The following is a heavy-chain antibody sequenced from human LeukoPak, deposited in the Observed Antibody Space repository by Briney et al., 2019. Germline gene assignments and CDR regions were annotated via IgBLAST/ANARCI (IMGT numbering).Heavy chain of an antibody. V-gene: IGHV4-59*01. D-gene: IGHD1-7*01. J-gene: IGHJ4*02. CDR2: IYYSGST. CDR1: GGSISSYY. Sequence: SETLSLTCTVSGGSISSYYWSWIRQPPGKGLEWIGYIYYSGSTSYNPSLKSRVTISVDTSKNQFSLKLSSVTAADTAVYYHARPLTGTTLIFDYWGQGTLVTVSS. CDR3: ARPLTGTTLIFDY.